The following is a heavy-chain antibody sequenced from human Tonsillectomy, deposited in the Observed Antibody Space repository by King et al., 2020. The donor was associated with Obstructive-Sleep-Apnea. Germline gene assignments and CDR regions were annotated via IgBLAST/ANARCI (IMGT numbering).Heavy chain of an antibody. J-gene: IGHJ4*02. CDR3: ARGPRRAYYDSSGYSDY. CDR1: GFTFSSYW. Sequence: VQLVESGGGLVQPGGSLRLSCAASGFTFSSYWMHWVRQAPGKGLVWVSRINSDGSSTSYADSVKGRFTISRDNAKNTLYLQMNSLRAEDTAVYYCARGPRRAYYDSSGYSDYWGQGTLVTVSS. D-gene: IGHD3-22*01. CDR2: INSDGSST. V-gene: IGHV3-74*01.